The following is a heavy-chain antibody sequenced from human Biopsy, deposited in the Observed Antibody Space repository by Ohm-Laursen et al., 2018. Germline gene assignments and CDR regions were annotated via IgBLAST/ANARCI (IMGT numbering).Heavy chain of an antibody. Sequence: SVKVSCKVSGGTFTNYAISWVRQAPGQGLEWMGGIIPIFGTANYAQKFRGRVTITADESTSTAYMELSSLRSDDTAVYYCARDALGGGSYRFFYWGQGSLVTVSS. CDR3: ARDALGGGSYRFFY. D-gene: IGHD1-26*01. CDR1: GGTFTNYA. CDR2: IIPIFGTA. J-gene: IGHJ4*02. V-gene: IGHV1-69*13.